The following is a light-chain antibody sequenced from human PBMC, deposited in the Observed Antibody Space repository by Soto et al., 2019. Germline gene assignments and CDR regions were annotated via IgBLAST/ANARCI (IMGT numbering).Light chain of an antibody. CDR1: KIGGKS. J-gene: IGLJ2*01. CDR2: ADS. Sequence: SYELTQPPSLSVAPGQTATLTGGADKIGGKSVHWYQKKPGQAPRLVVFADSDRPPGIPARFSAFNSGNTATLTISMVEDGDEADYYCLVWDISGEQVVFGGGTKVTVL. CDR3: LVWDISGEQVV. V-gene: IGLV3-21*02.